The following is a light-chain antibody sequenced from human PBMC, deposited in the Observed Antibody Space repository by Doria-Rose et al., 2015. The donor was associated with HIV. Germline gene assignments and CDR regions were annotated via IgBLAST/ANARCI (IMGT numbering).Light chain of an antibody. CDR3: QQYYDTPS. CDR2: WAS. J-gene: IGKJ3*01. CDR1: QSLLYTSKNY. V-gene: IGKV4-1*01. Sequence: DIQMTQSPESLGMSLGERATLNCKSNQSLLYTSKNYLAWYQQKPGQSPKLLIYWASNRQSGVPARFSGSGSGTDFNLTISSLEAEDVAVYYCQQYYDTPSFGPGTTVDIK.